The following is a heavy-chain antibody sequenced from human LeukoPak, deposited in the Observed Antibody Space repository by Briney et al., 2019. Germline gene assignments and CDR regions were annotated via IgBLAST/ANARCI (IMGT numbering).Heavy chain of an antibody. CDR2: ISSSGAII. Sequence: GGSLRLSCAASGFTFSDYYVSWIRQAPGQGLEWVSYISSSGAIIYYAHTLKGRFTISRDNAKTSLYLKMNSRRAEDTPVYYGARYDFWSGPIDYWGEGTLVSVSS. J-gene: IGHJ4*02. V-gene: IGHV3-11*01. CDR3: ARYDFWSGPIDY. CDR1: GFTFSDYY. D-gene: IGHD3-3*01.